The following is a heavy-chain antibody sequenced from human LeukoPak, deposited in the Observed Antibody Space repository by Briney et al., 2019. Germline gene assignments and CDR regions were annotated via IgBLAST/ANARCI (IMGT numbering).Heavy chain of an antibody. J-gene: IGHJ3*02. CDR1: GFTLSTYE. D-gene: IGHD2-2*01. V-gene: IGHV3-48*03. CDR3: ARGWGSGAMPRTIAFDI. Sequence: GGSLRLSCAASGFTLSTYEMSWVRQAPGKGLEWVSYINRDGGIIYYADSVRGRFTISRDTAKNSLDLQMDSLRAEDTAVYYCARGWGSGAMPRTIAFDIWGQGTMVTVSS. CDR2: INRDGGII.